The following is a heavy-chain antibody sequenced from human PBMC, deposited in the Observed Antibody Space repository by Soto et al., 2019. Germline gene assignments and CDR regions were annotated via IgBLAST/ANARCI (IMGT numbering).Heavy chain of an antibody. V-gene: IGHV4-31*03. Sequence: QVQLQESGPGLVEPSQTLSLTCTVSGGSISGEGYYWSWIRQYSWRGLEWIGYIHYSGSTYYNPSLKSRVIISVDTAKTQFFLNLSSVTAADTAVYYCARAWTATAGWANWFDRWGQGTLVTVSS. D-gene: IGHD6-13*01. CDR3: ARAWTATAGWANWFDR. CDR1: GGSISGEGYY. J-gene: IGHJ5*02. CDR2: IHYSGST.